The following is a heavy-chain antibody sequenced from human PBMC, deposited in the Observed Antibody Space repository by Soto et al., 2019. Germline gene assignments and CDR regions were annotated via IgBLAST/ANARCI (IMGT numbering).Heavy chain of an antibody. CDR3: ARGAAGIAVAGPSYYFDY. J-gene: IGHJ4*02. Sequence: QVQLVQSGAEVKKPGSSVKVSCKASGGTFSSYSISWVRQAPGQGLEWMGRIIPILGIANYAQKLQGRVTINADKSTSTAYMELSSLRSEDTAVYYCARGAAGIAVAGPSYYFDYWGQGTLVTVSS. CDR1: GGTFSSYS. CDR2: IIPILGIA. V-gene: IGHV1-69*02. D-gene: IGHD6-19*01.